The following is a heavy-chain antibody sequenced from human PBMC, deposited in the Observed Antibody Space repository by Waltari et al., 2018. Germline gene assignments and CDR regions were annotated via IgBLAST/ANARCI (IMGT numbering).Heavy chain of an antibody. J-gene: IGHJ4*01. Sequence: HVQLHQWGAGQLKPSETLSLTSAVPGESFLWYFWSWILQTPGKGLEWLGAIHHSGSTNYNPALASRVSLSVDTTKKQFSLRLTSVTAADAAVYYCARYGEVPPNYFFDYWGRGTLVTVSS. CDR3: ARYGEVPPNYFFDY. V-gene: IGHV4-34*01. CDR2: IHHSGST. D-gene: IGHD2-21*01. CDR1: GESFLWYF.